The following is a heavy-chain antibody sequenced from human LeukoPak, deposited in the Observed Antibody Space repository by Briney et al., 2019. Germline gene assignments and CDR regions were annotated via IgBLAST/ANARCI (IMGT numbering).Heavy chain of an antibody. Sequence: SETLSLTCTVSGGSLNTYYWSWIRQPPGKGLEWIGYIYYSGSTSYNPSLKSRVTISLDMSKNQFSLKLSSVTASDTAVYYCARGPYGDEYFQLWGQGTLVTVSS. CDR1: GGSLNTYY. CDR3: ARGPYGDEYFQL. D-gene: IGHD4-17*01. CDR2: IYYSGST. J-gene: IGHJ1*01. V-gene: IGHV4-59*01.